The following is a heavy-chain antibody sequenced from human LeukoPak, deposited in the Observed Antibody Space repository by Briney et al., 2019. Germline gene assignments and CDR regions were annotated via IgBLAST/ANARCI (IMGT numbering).Heavy chain of an antibody. CDR2: INHSGST. J-gene: IGHJ4*02. D-gene: IGHD6-13*01. Sequence: SETLSLTCAVYGGSFSGYYWGWIRQPPGKGLEWIGEINHSGSTNYNPSLKSRVTISVDTSKNQFSLKLGSVTAADTAVYYCARGGDYRSYWSRTPPITEAAGKVDYWGQGTLVTVSS. V-gene: IGHV4-34*01. CDR1: GGSFSGYY. CDR3: ARGGDYRSYWSRTPPITEAAGKVDY.